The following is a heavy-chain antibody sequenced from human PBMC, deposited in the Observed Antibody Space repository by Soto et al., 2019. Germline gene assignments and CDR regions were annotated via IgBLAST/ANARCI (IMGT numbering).Heavy chain of an antibody. CDR3: ARYTPRRLGYSGYYYYGMDV. D-gene: IGHD4-4*01. J-gene: IGHJ6*02. V-gene: IGHV4-34*01. CDR2: INHSGST. CDR1: GGFFSGYY. Sequence: PSDTLPMTXAVYGGFFSGYYWSWIRQPPGKGLEWIGEINHSGSTNYNPSLKSRVTISVDTSKNQFSLKLSSVTAADTAVYYCARYTPRRLGYSGYYYYGMDVWGQVTTFTVSS.